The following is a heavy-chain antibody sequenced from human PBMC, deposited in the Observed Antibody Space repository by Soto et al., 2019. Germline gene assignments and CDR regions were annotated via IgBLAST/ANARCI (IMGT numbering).Heavy chain of an antibody. CDR3: AKAVPPFVVVTASDY. V-gene: IGHV3-23*01. D-gene: IGHD2-21*02. CDR1: EFTFSTYA. CDR2: ISDSGDIT. J-gene: IGHJ4*02. Sequence: GGSLRLSCAASEFTFSTYAMTWVRQAPGRGLQWVATISDSGDITYYADSVKGRFTISRDNSKNTLYLQINSLRAEDTAVYYCAKAVPPFVVVTASDYWGQGTLVTVSS.